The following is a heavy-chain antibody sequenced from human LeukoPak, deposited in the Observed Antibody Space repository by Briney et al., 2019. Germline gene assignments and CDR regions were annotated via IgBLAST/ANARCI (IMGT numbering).Heavy chain of an antibody. D-gene: IGHD3-22*01. CDR1: GFTFSSYS. V-gene: IGHV3-21*01. J-gene: IGHJ4*02. Sequence: GGSLRLSCAASGFTFSSYSMNWVRQAPGKGLYWVSSISSSSTYIHYADSVKGRFTISRDNAKNSLYLQMNSLRAEDTAVYYCARGGDDSSGYSFDYWGQGTLVTVPS. CDR2: ISSSSTYI. CDR3: ARGGDDSSGYSFDY.